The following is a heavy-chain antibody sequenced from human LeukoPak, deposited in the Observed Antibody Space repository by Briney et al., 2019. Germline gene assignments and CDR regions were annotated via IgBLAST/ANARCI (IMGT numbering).Heavy chain of an antibody. D-gene: IGHD6-19*01. J-gene: IGHJ4*02. V-gene: IGHV3-23*01. CDR3: AKHLGSGWFGDY. CDR2: ISGSAGST. CDR1: GFTFSSYT. Sequence: PGGSLRLSCAASGFTFSSYTMSWVRQAPGKGLEWVSSISGSAGSTHYADSVKGRFTISGDNFKNTLYLQMNSLRAEDTAVYYCAKHLGSGWFGDYWGQGTLVTVSS.